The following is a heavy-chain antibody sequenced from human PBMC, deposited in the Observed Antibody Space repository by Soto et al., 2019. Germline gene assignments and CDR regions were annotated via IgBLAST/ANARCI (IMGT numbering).Heavy chain of an antibody. D-gene: IGHD3-9*01. CDR2: ISYDGSNK. Sequence: PGGSLRLSCAASGFTFSSYGMHWVRQAPGKGLEWVAVISYDGSNKYYADSVKGRFTISRDNSKNTLYLQMNSLRAEDTAVYYCAKDFYDILTGYYNPIFDYWGQGTLVTAPQ. V-gene: IGHV3-30*18. J-gene: IGHJ4*02. CDR3: AKDFYDILTGYYNPIFDY. CDR1: GFTFSSYG.